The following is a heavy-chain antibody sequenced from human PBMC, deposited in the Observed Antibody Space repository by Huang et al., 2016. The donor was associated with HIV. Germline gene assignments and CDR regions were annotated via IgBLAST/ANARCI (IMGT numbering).Heavy chain of an antibody. Sequence: QVQLVQSRAEVKKPGASVKVSCKVSEYTLTELSIHWVRQPPGKGLEWMRGFDPEIGETIYAQTFQGGFTMTEDTSTETAFMELSGLRPEDTDVYYCATGFDVFFDFWGQGTLVTVSS. CDR2: FDPEIGET. V-gene: IGHV1-24*01. CDR1: EYTLTELS. J-gene: IGHJ4*02. D-gene: IGHD3-9*01. CDR3: ATGFDVFFDF.